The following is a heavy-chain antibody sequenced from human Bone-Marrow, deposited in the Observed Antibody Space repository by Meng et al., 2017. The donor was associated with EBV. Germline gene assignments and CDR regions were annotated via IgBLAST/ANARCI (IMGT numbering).Heavy chain of an antibody. J-gene: IGHJ5*02. CDR1: GFTFSSYA. V-gene: IGHV3-23*04. CDR3: AKDPYSDYASGWFDP. Sequence: EVQLVESGGXLVQPGGXXRLXXXXSGFTFSSYAMSWVRQAPGKGLEWVSAIRGSGGSTYYADSVKGRFTISRDNSKNTLYLQMNSLRAEDTAVYYCAKDPYSDYASGWFDPWGQGTLVTVSS. D-gene: IGHD5-12*01. CDR2: IRGSGGST.